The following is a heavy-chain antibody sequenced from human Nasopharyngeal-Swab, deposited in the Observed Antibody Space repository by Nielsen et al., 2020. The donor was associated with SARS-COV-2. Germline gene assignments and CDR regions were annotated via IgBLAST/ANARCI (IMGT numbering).Heavy chain of an antibody. V-gene: IGHV4-39*07. D-gene: IGHD3-22*01. CDR1: GGSISSSSYY. Sequence: SETLSLTCTVSGGSISSSSYYWSWIRQPPGKGLEWIGEINHSGSTNYNPSLKSRVTISVDTSKNQFSLKLSSVTAADTAVYYCARGGSGYYPYYYYGMDVWGQGTTVTVSS. J-gene: IGHJ6*02. CDR3: ARGGSGYYPYYYYGMDV. CDR2: INHSGST.